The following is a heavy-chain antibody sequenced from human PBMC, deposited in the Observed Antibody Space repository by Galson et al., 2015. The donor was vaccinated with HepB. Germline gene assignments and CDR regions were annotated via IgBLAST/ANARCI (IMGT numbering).Heavy chain of an antibody. CDR1: GFTFSSYG. CDR3: AKTTMVRGWYYGIDV. J-gene: IGHJ6*02. CDR2: ISYDGSNK. V-gene: IGHV3-30*18. Sequence: SLRLSCAASGFTFSSYGMHWVRQAPGKGLEWVAVISYDGSNKYYADSVKGRFTIPRDNSKNTLYLQMNSLRAEDTAVYYCAKTTMVRGWYYGIDVWGQGTTVTVSS. D-gene: IGHD3-10*01.